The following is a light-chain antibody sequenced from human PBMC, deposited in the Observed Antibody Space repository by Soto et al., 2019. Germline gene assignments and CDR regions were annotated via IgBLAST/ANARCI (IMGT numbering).Light chain of an antibody. CDR1: QGISSS. J-gene: IGKJ5*01. CDR2: AAS. CDR3: QQANSFPIT. V-gene: IGKV1D-12*01. Sequence: DIPMTQSPSSVSASVGDRVTITCRASQGISSSLAWYQQKPGKAPKLLIYAASSLQGGVPSRFSGSGSGTDFTLTISSLQPEDFAPYYCQQANSFPITFGQGPRLEIK.